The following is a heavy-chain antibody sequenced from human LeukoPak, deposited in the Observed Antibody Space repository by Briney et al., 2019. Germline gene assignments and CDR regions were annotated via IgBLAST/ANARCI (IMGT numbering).Heavy chain of an antibody. CDR1: GGTFTSYT. CDR3: ARMLVVRGIGVGEGLDY. Sequence: SVKVSCKASGGTFTSYTISWVRQAPGQGLEWMGRIIPILGIANYAQKFQGRVAITADKSTSTAYMELSSLRSEDTAVYYCARMLVVRGIGVGEGLDYWGQGTLVTVSS. J-gene: IGHJ4*02. D-gene: IGHD3-10*01. CDR2: IIPILGIA. V-gene: IGHV1-69*02.